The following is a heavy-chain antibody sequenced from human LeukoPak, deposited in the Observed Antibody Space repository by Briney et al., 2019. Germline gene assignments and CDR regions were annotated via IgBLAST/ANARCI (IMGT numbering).Heavy chain of an antibody. D-gene: IGHD4-23*01. Sequence: ASVKVSCKASGYTFTDYYVHWVRQAPGEGLEWMGWINPHTGGAQYAQKFQGRVTMTRDMSIITVYMQLSSLRSDDTAVYYCARHGSAGGHSYNSGMDVWGQGTTVTVSS. J-gene: IGHJ6*02. CDR3: ARHGSAGGHSYNSGMDV. V-gene: IGHV1-2*02. CDR2: INPHTGGA. CDR1: GYTFTDYY.